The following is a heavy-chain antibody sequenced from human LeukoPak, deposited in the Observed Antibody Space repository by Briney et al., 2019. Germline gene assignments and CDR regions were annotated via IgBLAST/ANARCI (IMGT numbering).Heavy chain of an antibody. V-gene: IGHV4-59*01. Sequence: SETLSLTCTVSGGSISSYYWSWIRQPPGKGLEWIGYIYYSGSTNYNPFLKSRVTISVDTSKNRFSLKLSSVTAADTAVYYCARSDPHYDFWSGYYFGIVFDYWGQGTLVTVSS. CDR1: GGSISSYY. CDR2: IYYSGST. CDR3: ARSDPHYDFWSGYYFGIVFDY. D-gene: IGHD3-3*01. J-gene: IGHJ4*02.